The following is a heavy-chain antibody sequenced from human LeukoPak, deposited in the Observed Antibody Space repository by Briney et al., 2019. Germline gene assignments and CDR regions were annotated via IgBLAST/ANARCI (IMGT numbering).Heavy chain of an antibody. D-gene: IGHD2-15*01. V-gene: IGHV1-69*13. CDR1: GGTFSSYA. J-gene: IGHJ4*02. CDR2: IIPIFGTA. CDR3: AIDTEGYCSGGSCYSPFDY. Sequence: SVKVSCKASGGTFSSYAISWVRQAPGQGLEWMGGIIPIFGTANYAQKFQGRVTITADESTSTAYMELSSLRSEDTAVYYCAIDTEGYCSGGSCYSPFDYWGQGTLVTVSS.